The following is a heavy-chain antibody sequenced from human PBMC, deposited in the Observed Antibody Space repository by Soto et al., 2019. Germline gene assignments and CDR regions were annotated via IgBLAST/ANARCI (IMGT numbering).Heavy chain of an antibody. CDR2: ITAGNGNT. V-gene: IGHV1-3*01. CDR1: GYIFSRYT. D-gene: IGHD3-16*01. CDR3: TRGAGGGACDY. J-gene: IGHJ4*02. Sequence: QVPLVQSGAEVKKPGASVKVSCKASGYIFSRYTVHWVRQAPGQRLEWMGWITAGNGNTKYSEKFQGRVTIPRATAANPAYMELTRLTAEDTEVYYCTRGAGGGACDYWGQGTLVTVSS.